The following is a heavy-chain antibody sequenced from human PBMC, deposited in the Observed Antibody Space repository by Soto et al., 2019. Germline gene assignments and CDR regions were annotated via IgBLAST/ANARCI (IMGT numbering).Heavy chain of an antibody. Sequence: SETLSLTCSVSGDSINSSDYYWGWIRQPPGKGLEWIGSISYSGTTYYNPSLKSRVTISVDTSKTQFSLRLTSVAAPDTALYYCARHVDSSSYFDYWGQGTPVTVSS. CDR2: ISYSGTT. D-gene: IGHD6-13*01. CDR1: GDSINSSDYY. J-gene: IGHJ4*02. CDR3: ARHVDSSSYFDY. V-gene: IGHV4-39*01.